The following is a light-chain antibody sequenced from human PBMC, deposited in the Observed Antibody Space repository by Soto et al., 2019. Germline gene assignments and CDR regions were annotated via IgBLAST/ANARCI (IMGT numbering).Light chain of an antibody. CDR1: QVIGSRY. V-gene: IGKV3-20*01. CDR2: GAS. J-gene: IGKJ2*01. Sequence: EIVMTQSPGTLSLSPGERATISCRASQVIGSRYLAWYHQKSGQAPRLLIYGASSRATGIPDRFSGSGSVTDFTLTISRLEPEDFGVYYCQQFGSSIAHTFGQGTKLEIK. CDR3: QQFGSSIAHT.